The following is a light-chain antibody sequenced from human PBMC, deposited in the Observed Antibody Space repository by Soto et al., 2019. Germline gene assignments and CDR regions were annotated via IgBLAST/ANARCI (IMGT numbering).Light chain of an antibody. J-gene: IGLJ2*01. CDR2: GNS. CDR1: SYNVGKNL. Sequence: QSVLTQPPSASGTPGQRVTISCSGGSYNVGKNLVYWYQQRPGTAPKLIIYGNSNRPSGVPDRFSGSKSGTSASLAITGLQAEDEADYYCQSYDSSLSGVVFGGGTKLTVL. V-gene: IGLV1-40*01. CDR3: QSYDSSLSGVV.